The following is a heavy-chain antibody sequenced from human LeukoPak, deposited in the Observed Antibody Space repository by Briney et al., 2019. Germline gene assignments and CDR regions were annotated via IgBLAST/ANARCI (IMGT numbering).Heavy chain of an antibody. J-gene: IGHJ4*02. CDR3: ARGKKRAFDY. V-gene: IGHV4-59*01. Sequence: SETLSLTCTVSGGSISSYYWSWIRQPPGKGLEWIGYIYYSGSTNYNPSLKSRVTISVDTSKNQLSLKLSSVTAADTAVYYCARGKKRAFDYWGQGTLVTVSS. CDR2: IYYSGST. CDR1: GGSISSYY.